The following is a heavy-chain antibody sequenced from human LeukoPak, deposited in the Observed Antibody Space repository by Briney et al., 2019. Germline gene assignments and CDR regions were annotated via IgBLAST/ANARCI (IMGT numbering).Heavy chain of an antibody. CDR2: LLYSGST. V-gene: IGHV4-59*01. CDR1: GASISDYY. J-gene: IGHJ2*01. CDR3: ARTGRRGYFDF. Sequence: PSETLSLTCNVSGASISDYYWSWVRLSPEKGLEWIASLLYSGSTHYNPSLRSRVAISGDTSNNQFSLILTSVTTTDTAVYYCARTGRRGYFDFWGRGTLVTVSS. D-gene: IGHD1-14*01.